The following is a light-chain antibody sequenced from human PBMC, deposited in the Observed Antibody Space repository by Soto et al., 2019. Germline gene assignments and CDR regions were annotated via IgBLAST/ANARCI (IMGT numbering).Light chain of an antibody. CDR2: RAS. CDR1: QSVSSNY. V-gene: IGKV3-20*01. CDR3: QQYGSSPLT. Sequence: TVLTQSPGTLTLSPGERATLSLIASQSVSSNYLAWYQQKPGQAPKVLIYRASSRATGIPDRFSGSGSGTDFTLTISRLEPEDFAVYYCQQYGSSPLTFGGGTKGDI. J-gene: IGKJ4*01.